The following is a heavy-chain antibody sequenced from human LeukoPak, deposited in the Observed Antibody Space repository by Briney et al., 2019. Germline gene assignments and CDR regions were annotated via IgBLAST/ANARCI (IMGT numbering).Heavy chain of an antibody. CDR3: AGVFSGRRPFEL. J-gene: IGHJ4*02. CDR2: IYYRGFT. CDR1: GDSINSYY. D-gene: IGHD3-10*01. Sequence: SETLSLTCTVPGDSINSYYWNWIRQPPGKGLEWIGYIYYRGFTNYNPSLKSRVSTSIDTSKKQFSLKLSSVTAAGTAIYYCAGVFSGRRPFELWGKGTLVTVSS. V-gene: IGHV4-59*01.